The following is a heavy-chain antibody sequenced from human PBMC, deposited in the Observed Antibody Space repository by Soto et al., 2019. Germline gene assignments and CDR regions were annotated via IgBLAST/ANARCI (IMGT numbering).Heavy chain of an antibody. CDR1: GDSMGSGDYY. Sequence: QVQLQESCPGLVKPSQTLSLTFTVSGDSMGSGDYYWTWIRQPPGKGLEWIGYIYYIGTTFYNPSLESRVNISIDTSKNHFSLRLTSVTAADTAVYYCSRGSTYYGFLTWGQGTLVTVSS. V-gene: IGHV4-30-4*01. CDR3: SRGSTYYGFLT. J-gene: IGHJ5*02. D-gene: IGHD3-10*01. CDR2: IYYIGTT.